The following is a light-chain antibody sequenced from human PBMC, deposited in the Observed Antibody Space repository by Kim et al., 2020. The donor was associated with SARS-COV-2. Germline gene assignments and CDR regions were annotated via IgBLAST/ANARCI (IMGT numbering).Light chain of an antibody. CDR2: HDS. V-gene: IGLV3-1*01. CDR1: KLGDKY. CDR3: QAWDSSSNWV. J-gene: IGLJ3*02. Sequence: SYELTQPPSVSVSPGQTASITCSGDKLGDKYACWYQQKPGQSPVLVIYHDSKRPSGIPERFSGSNSGNTATLTISGTQAMDEADYYCQAWDSSSNWVFGGGTKLIVL.